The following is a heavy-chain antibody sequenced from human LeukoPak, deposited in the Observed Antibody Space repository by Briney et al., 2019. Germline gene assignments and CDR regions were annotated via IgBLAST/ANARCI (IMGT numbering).Heavy chain of an antibody. CDR1: GGSISSYY. J-gene: IGHJ4*02. D-gene: IGHD5-12*01. CDR2: IYYSGST. Sequence: SETLSLTCTVSGGSISSYYWSWIRQPPGKGLEWIGYIYYSGSTNYNPSLKSRVTISVDTSKNQFSLKLSSVTAADTAVYYCARGLVATIWAFDYWGQGTLVTVSS. V-gene: IGHV4-59*08. CDR3: ARGLVATIWAFDY.